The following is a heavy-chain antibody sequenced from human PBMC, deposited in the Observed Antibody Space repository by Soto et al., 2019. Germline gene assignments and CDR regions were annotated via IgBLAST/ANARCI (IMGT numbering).Heavy chain of an antibody. CDR3: LTGIAAGSFDY. J-gene: IGHJ4*02. CDR2: IKQDGSEK. CDR1: GITFNTYW. Sequence: DVQVVESGGDLVQPGGSLRLSCAASGITFNTYWMSWVRQAPGKGLEWVANIKQDGSEKYYVDSVRGRFTISNDNAKNSVYLQMNSLRAEDTAVYYCLTGIAAGSFDYWGQGTLVTVSS. D-gene: IGHD6-13*01. V-gene: IGHV3-7*03.